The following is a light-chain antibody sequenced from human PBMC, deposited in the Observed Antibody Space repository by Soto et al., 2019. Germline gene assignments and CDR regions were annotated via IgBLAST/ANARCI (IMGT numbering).Light chain of an antibody. V-gene: IGKV1-17*03. Sequence: DIQMTQSPSAMSASVGDRVTITCRASQDIRHYLAWFQVKPGKVPKRLIYGASSLQSGVPSRFRGSGSGTEFTLTISSLQPAHSASYYCLQHNSYPLTFGGVTKVDIK. CDR3: LQHNSYPLT. J-gene: IGKJ4*01. CDR2: GAS. CDR1: QDIRHY.